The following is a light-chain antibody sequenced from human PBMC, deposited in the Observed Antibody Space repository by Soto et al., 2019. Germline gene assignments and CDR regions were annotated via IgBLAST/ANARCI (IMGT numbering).Light chain of an antibody. CDR1: SSDVGGYNY. CDR3: SSYTTTNTYV. V-gene: IGLV2-14*01. CDR2: EVS. J-gene: IGLJ1*01. Sequence: ALTQPASVSGSPGQSITISCTGTSSDVGGYNYVSWYQQHPGKAPKLMIYEVSNRPSGVSNRFSGSKSGNTASLTISGLQAEDEADYYCSSYTTTNTYVFGTGTKVTV.